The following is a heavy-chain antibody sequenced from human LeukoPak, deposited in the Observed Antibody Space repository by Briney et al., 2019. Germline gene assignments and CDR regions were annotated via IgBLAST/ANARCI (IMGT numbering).Heavy chain of an antibody. CDR1: GGSISGSGYY. D-gene: IGHD3-3*01. CDR2: IYYTGST. J-gene: IGHJ4*02. Sequence: PSETLSLTCTVSGGSISGSGYYWVWIRQPPGKGLEWIATIYYTGSTYYNPSLKSRLTILLDTSKNQFSLNLTSVTAADTAVYYCARDGRVSEWFGLEHYYFDYWGQGTLVSVSS. V-gene: IGHV4-39*07. CDR3: ARDGRVSEWFGLEHYYFDY.